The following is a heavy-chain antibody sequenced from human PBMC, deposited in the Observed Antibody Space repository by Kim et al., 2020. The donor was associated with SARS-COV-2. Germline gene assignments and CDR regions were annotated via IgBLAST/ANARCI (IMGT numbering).Heavy chain of an antibody. J-gene: IGHJ2*01. Sequence: SETLSLTCTVSGGSISSYYWSWIRQPPGKGLEWIGYIYYSGSTNYNPSLKSRVTISVDTSKNQFSLKLSSVTAADTAVYYCARAAYDILTGYDHCDFDL. V-gene: IGHV4-59*13. CDR1: GGSISSYY. CDR3: ARAAYDILTGYDHCDFDL. D-gene: IGHD3-9*01. CDR2: IYYSGST.